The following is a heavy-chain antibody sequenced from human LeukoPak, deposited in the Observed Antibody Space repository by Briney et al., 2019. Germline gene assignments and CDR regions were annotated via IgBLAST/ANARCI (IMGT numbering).Heavy chain of an antibody. Sequence: ASVKVSCKASGYTFTSYYMHWVRQAPGQGLEWIGIINPSGGSTSYAQKFQGRVTMTRDTSTSTVYMELSSLRSEDTAVYYCARGHCSSTSCYPAAFDYWGQGTLVTVSS. CDR2: INPSGGST. CDR3: ARGHCSSTSCYPAAFDY. D-gene: IGHD2-2*01. J-gene: IGHJ4*02. V-gene: IGHV1-46*01. CDR1: GYTFTSYY.